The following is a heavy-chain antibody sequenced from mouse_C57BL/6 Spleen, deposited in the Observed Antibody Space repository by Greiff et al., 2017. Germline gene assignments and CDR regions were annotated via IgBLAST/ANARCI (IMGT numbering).Heavy chain of an antibody. CDR3: VGTDFDY. J-gene: IGHJ2*01. V-gene: IGHV1-7*01. Sequence: QVQLQQSGAELAKPGASVKLSCKASGYTFTSYWMHWVKQRPGQGLEWIGYINPSSGYTKYNQKFKDKATLTADKSSRTAYMQLSSLTYEDSAVYYCVGTDFDYWGQGTTLTVSS. D-gene: IGHD4-1*01. CDR2: INPSSGYT. CDR1: GYTFTSYW.